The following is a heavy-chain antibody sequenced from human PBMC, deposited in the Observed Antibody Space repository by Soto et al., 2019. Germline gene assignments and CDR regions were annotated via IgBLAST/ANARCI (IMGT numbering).Heavy chain of an antibody. CDR2: IIPVFGRP. Sequence: QVQLVQSGAELKKPGSSVKVSCKASGGTFSSFGISWVRQAPGQGLEWMGGIIPVFGRPNYAQRFRGRLTITADEYTNTGYRELIDLRSEDTAVYYCAREGSGYNFWGQGTQVTGSS. CDR3: AREGSGYNF. D-gene: IGHD5-12*01. J-gene: IGHJ1*01. V-gene: IGHV1-69*01. CDR1: GGTFSSFG.